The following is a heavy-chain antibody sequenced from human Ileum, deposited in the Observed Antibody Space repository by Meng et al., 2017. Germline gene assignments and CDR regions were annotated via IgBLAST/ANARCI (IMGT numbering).Heavy chain of an antibody. D-gene: IGHD3-16*01. CDR1: GFSFNTAW. V-gene: IGHV3-15*04. CDR3: TTLYRLDP. CDR2: IAPETHGGTT. J-gene: IGHJ5*02. Sequence: VQLLECGGDLVKPGGSLRLSCAASGFSFNTAWMHWVRQAPGKGLEWVGRIAPETHGGTTDYATPVEGRFTISRSDSKNMLYLQMNSLKIEDTAVYYCTTLYRLDPWGQGTLVTVSS.